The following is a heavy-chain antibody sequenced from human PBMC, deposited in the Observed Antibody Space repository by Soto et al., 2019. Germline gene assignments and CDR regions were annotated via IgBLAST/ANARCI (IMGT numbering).Heavy chain of an antibody. CDR3: ARVSAAFDI. CDR2: ISSSGSTI. CDR1: GFTFSSYE. Sequence: EVQLVESGGGLVQPGGSLRLSCAASGFTFSSYEMNWVRQAPGKGLEWVSYISSSGSTIYYADSVKGRYTISRDNAKNSLYLQMNSLRAEDTAVYYCARVSAAFDIWGQGTMVTVSS. V-gene: IGHV3-48*03. D-gene: IGHD3-10*01. J-gene: IGHJ3*02.